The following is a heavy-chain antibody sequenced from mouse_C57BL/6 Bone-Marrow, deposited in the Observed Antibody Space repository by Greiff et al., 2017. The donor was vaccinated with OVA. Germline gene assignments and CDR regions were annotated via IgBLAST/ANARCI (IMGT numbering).Heavy chain of an antibody. D-gene: IGHD1-1*01. J-gene: IGHJ2*01. CDR1: GFTFSSYA. CDR3: ARDGRGNLDY. V-gene: IGHV5-4*01. CDR2: ISDGGSYT. Sequence: EVQVVESGGGLVKPGWSLKLSCAASGFTFSSYAMSWVRQTPEKRLEWVATISDGGSYTYYPDNVKGRFTISRDNAKNNLYLQMSHLKSEDTAMYYCARDGRGNLDYWGQGTTLTVSS.